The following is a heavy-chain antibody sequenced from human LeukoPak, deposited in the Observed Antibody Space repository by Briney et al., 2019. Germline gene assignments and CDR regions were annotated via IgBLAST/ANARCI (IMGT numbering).Heavy chain of an antibody. CDR1: GFTFSSYA. J-gene: IGHJ4*02. CDR3: ANGHFGSGSYPILDY. CDR2: IRGGGGVT. D-gene: IGHD3-10*01. Sequence: GGSLRLSCAASGFTFSSYAMSWVRQAPGKGLEWVSAIRGGGGVTYYADSVKGRFTVSRDNAKNTLYLQMNSLRAEDTAFYYCANGHFGSGSYPILDYWGGGGIVAVSS. V-gene: IGHV3-23*01.